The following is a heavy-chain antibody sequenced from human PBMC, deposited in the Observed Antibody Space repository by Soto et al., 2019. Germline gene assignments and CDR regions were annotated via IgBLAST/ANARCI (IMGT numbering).Heavy chain of an antibody. Sequence: ASGPTLVNPTQTLTLTCTFSGFSLSTSGMRVSWSRQPPGKALEWLARIDWDDDKLYSTSLKTRLTISKDTSKNQVVLTMTNMDPVDTXTYYCARSIVAAGNRWFDPWGQGTLVTVSS. CDR2: IDWDDDK. V-gene: IGHV2-70*04. D-gene: IGHD6-13*01. CDR3: ARSIVAAGNRWFDP. J-gene: IGHJ5*02. CDR1: GFSLSTSGMR.